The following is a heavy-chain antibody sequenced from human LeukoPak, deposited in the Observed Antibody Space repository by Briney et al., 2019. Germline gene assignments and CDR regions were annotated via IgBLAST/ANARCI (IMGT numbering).Heavy chain of an antibody. V-gene: IGHV3-11*01. Sequence: GGSLRLSCAASGFTFSDYYMSWIRQAPGKGLEWVSYISSSGNTIYYVDSVKGRFTISRDNAKKSLYLQMNSLRAEDTAVYYWARDRDYYYDSSGYYLGYWGQGTLVTVSS. D-gene: IGHD3-22*01. CDR3: ARDRDYYYDSSGYYLGY. CDR2: ISSSGNTI. J-gene: IGHJ4*02. CDR1: GFTFSDYY.